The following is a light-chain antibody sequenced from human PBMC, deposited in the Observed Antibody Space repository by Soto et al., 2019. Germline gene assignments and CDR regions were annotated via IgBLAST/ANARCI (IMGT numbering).Light chain of an antibody. Sequence: QSVLTQPPSVSGAPGQRVTISCTGSSSNIGAHYDVHWYQQLPGTAPKLLIYGYIHRPSGVPDRFSGSKSGSSASLAITGLQAEDEADYYCQSYDTSLSGWVFGGGTKLTVL. CDR3: QSYDTSLSGWV. CDR2: GYI. CDR1: SSNIGAHYD. V-gene: IGLV1-40*01. J-gene: IGLJ3*02.